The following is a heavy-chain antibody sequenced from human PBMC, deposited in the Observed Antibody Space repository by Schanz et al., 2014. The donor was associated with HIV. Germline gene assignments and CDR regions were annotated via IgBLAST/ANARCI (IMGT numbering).Heavy chain of an antibody. V-gene: IGHV3-74*01. J-gene: IGHJ4*02. CDR1: GFTFSNYW. D-gene: IGHD2-15*01. CDR3: ARDKGGGRDY. Sequence: EVQLVDSGGGLVQPGGSLRLSCAASGFTFSNYWMHWVRQVPGKGLVWVSRISRDGKTANKADSVKGRFTVSRDNAKNRLYLQMNNLTAGDTAVYYCARDKGGGRDYWGQGTLVTVSS. CDR2: ISRDGKTA.